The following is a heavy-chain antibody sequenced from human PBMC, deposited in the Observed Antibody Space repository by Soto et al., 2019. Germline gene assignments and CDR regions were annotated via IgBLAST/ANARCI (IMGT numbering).Heavy chain of an antibody. Sequence: ASVKVSCKASGYTFTGYYMHWVRQAPGQGLEWMGWINPNSGGTNYAQKFQGWVTMTRDTSISTAYMELSRLRSDDTAVYYCARGPRGIAARRDLDYWGQGTLLTVSS. V-gene: IGHV1-2*04. J-gene: IGHJ4*01. CDR1: GYTFTGYY. D-gene: IGHD6-6*01. CDR2: INPNSGGT. CDR3: ARGPRGIAARRDLDY.